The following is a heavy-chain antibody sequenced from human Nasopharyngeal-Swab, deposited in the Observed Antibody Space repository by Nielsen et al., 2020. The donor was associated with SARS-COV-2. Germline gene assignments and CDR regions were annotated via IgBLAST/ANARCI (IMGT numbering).Heavy chain of an antibody. J-gene: IGHJ2*01. CDR3: AKEGVTAMEPYWYFEL. CDR2: ISGSGGST. Sequence: GESLKISCAASGFTFSSYAISWVRQAPGKGLEWVSAISGSGGSTYYADSVKGRFTISRDTSKNTLYLQMNSLRAEDTAVYYCAKEGVTAMEPYWYFELWGRGTLVTVSS. V-gene: IGHV3-23*01. D-gene: IGHD5-18*01. CDR1: GFTFSSYA.